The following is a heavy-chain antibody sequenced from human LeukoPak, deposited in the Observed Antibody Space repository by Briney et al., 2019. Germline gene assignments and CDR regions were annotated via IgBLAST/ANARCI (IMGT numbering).Heavy chain of an antibody. J-gene: IGHJ4*02. D-gene: IGHD5-24*01. Sequence: PGGSLRLSCAVSGFTFSNSWMSWVRQAPGKGLGWVASINQDGSDKHYVESLQGRFTISRDNAKNSLYLQMNSLRAEDTAVYYCARDREMRTITGSLLDYWGQGILVTVSS. CDR3: ARDREMRTITGSLLDY. V-gene: IGHV3-7*01. CDR1: GFTFSNSW. CDR2: INQDGSDK.